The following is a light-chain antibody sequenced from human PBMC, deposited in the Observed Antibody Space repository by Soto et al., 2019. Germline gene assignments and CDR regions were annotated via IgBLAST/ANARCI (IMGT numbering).Light chain of an antibody. CDR2: GTS. V-gene: IGKV3-15*01. J-gene: IGKJ4*01. CDR3: QQHNSRPLT. CDR1: QSVSSN. Sequence: EVVMTQSPATLSVSPGERPTLSCRASQSVSSNLAWYQQKPGQAPRVLMYGTSTRATGIPARFSGSGSGTEFTLTISSLQSEDFAVYYCQQHNSRPLTFGGGTKVEIK.